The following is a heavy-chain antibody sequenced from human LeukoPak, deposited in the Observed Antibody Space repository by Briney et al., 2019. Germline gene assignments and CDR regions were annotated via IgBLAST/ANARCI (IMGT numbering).Heavy chain of an antibody. D-gene: IGHD6-19*01. V-gene: IGHV4-34*01. CDR2: INHSGST. Sequence: SSETLSLTCAVYGGSFSGYYWSWIRQPPGKGLEWIGEINHSGSTNYNPSLKSRFTTSVDTSKTQFSLRLPSVTAADTAVYYCASPVSGSSGWYYNYWGQGTLVTVSS. CDR3: ASPVSGSSGWYYNY. CDR1: GGSFSGYY. J-gene: IGHJ4*02.